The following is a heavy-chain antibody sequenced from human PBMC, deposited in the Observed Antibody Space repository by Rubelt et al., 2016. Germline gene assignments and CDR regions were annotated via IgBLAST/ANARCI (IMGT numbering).Heavy chain of an antibody. CDR3: ARDTRYSSSSNFDY. J-gene: IGHJ4*02. D-gene: IGHD6-13*01. Sequence: QVQLVQSGAEVKKPGASVKVSCKASGYTFTSYGISWVRQAPGQGLEWVGWISAYNGNTNYAQKLQGRVTMTQATATSTAYMELRSLRSDDTAVYYCARDTRYSSSSNFDYWGQGTLVTVSS. CDR1: GYTFTSYG. CDR2: ISAYNGNT. V-gene: IGHV1-18*01.